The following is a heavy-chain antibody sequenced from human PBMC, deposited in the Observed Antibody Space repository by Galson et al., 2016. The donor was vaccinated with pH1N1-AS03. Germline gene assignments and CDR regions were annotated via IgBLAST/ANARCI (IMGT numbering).Heavy chain of an antibody. V-gene: IGHV3-23*01. CDR1: GFTFSNYG. Sequence: SLRLSCAASGFTFSNYGMSWVRQAPGKGLEWVSDISSGNTYHADSVKGRFTISRDDSKNTLYLQTNSLRAEDTAVYYCAKDRSSRNVLGAYDYWGQGTLVTVSS. CDR3: AKDRSSRNVLGAYDY. D-gene: IGHD3-10*02. J-gene: IGHJ4*02. CDR2: ISSGNT.